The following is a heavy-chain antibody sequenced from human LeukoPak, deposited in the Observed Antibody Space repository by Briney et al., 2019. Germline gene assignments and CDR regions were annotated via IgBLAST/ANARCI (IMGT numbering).Heavy chain of an antibody. Sequence: PSETLSLTCTVSGYSMSSGNYWGWIRQPPGKGLQWIGSIFHSGNSYYNPSLKSRVTISVDTSKNQFSLKVNSVTAADTAVYYCARVGYNWNLWFDFWGQGTTVTVSS. J-gene: IGHJ3*01. CDR3: ARVGYNWNLWFDF. D-gene: IGHD1-7*01. V-gene: IGHV4-38-2*02. CDR2: IFHSGNS. CDR1: GYSMSSGNY.